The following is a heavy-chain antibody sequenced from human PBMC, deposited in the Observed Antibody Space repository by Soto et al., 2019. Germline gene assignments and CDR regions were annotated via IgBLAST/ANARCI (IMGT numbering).Heavy chain of an antibody. CDR1: GYTFTSYG. V-gene: IGHV1-18*01. CDR2: ISAYNGNT. J-gene: IGHJ6*02. D-gene: IGHD2-15*01. Sequence: ASVKVSCKASGYTFTSYGISWVRQAPGQGLEWMGWISAYNGNTNYAQKLQGRVTMTTDTSTSTAYMELRSLRSDDTAVYYCARLVVAATPDPSVLSYYGMDVWGQGTTVTVSS. CDR3: ARLVVAATPDPSVLSYYGMDV.